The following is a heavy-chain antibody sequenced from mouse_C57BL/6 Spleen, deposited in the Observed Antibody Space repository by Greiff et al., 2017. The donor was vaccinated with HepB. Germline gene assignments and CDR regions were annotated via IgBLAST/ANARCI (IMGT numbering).Heavy chain of an antibody. V-gene: IGHV1-80*01. CDR2: IYPGDGDT. J-gene: IGHJ3*01. D-gene: IGHD1-1*01. Sequence: VQLVESGAELVKPGASVKISCKASGYAFSSYWMNWVKQRPGKGLEWIGQIYPGDGDTNYNGKFKGKATLTADKSSSTAYMQLSSLTSEDSAVYFCARVYYYGSSSWFAYWGQGTLVTVSA. CDR3: ARVYYYGSSSWFAY. CDR1: GYAFSSYW.